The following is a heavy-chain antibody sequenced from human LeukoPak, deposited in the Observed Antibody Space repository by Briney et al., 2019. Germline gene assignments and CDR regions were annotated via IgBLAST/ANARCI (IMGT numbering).Heavy chain of an antibody. CDR2: INHSEIT. J-gene: IGHJ4*02. D-gene: IGHD3-9*01. CDR1: GGSFSGYY. Sequence: SETLSLTCAVYGGSFSGYYWSWIRQPPGKGLEWIGEINHSEITNYNPSLKSRVTISVDTSKNQFSLKLSSVTAADTAVYYCARAVTYHDVLTGYYRDYFDYWDQGILVTVSS. CDR3: ARAVTYHDVLTGYYRDYFDY. V-gene: IGHV4-34*01.